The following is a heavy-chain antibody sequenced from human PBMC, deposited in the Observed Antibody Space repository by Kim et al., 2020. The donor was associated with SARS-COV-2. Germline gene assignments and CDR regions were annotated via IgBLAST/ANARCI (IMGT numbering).Heavy chain of an antibody. CDR2: INGDGSST. CDR1: GFTLSTYW. V-gene: IGHV3-74*01. D-gene: IGHD2-8*01. Sequence: GGSLRLSCAASGFTLSTYWMHWVRQAPGKGLVWVSRINGDGSSTRDADSVKGRFTISRDNAKNTLYLQMDSLRVEDTAVYYCVREGIRCPNGVCSLASFDYWGQGALVTVSS. J-gene: IGHJ4*02. CDR3: VREGIRCPNGVCSLASFDY.